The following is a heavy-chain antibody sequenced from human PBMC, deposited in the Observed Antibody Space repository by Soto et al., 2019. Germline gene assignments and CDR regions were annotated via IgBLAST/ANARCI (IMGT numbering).Heavy chain of an antibody. CDR3: PYRRLGRHGHN. CDR1: GFSLSTRGVG. V-gene: IGHV2-5*02. D-gene: IGHD3-16*01. J-gene: IGHJ4*02. CDR2: IYWDDDK. Sequence: QITLKESGPTLVKPTQTLTLTCTFSGFSLSTRGVGVGWIRQPPGKALEWLALIYWDDDKRYSPSLKSRLTITKDTSKNQVVLTMTNMDPVDTATYHSPYRRLGRHGHNWSQGTLVTVPS.